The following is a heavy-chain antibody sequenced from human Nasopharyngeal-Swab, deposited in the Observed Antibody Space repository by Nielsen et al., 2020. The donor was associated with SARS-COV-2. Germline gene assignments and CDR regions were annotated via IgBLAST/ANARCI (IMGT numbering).Heavy chain of an antibody. V-gene: IGHV3-9*01. CDR2: ISWSSGSI. J-gene: IGHJ6*02. CDR3: AKVVTAHYYYYGMDV. Sequence: RQAPGKGLEWVSGISWSSGSIGYADSVKGRFTISRDNAKNSLYLQMNSLRAEDTALYYCAKVVTAHYYYYGMDVWGQGTTVTVSS. D-gene: IGHD2-15*01.